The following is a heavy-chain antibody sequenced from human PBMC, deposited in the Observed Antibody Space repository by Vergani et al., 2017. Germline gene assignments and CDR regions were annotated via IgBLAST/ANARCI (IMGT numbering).Heavy chain of an antibody. J-gene: IGHJ5*02. CDR2: INAGNGNT. D-gene: IGHD2-2*01. CDR3: ARGKDCSSTSCTSYWFDP. CDR1: GYTFTSYA. V-gene: IGHV1-3*01. Sequence: QVQLVQSGAEVKKPEASVKVSCKASGYTFTSYAMHWVRQAPGQRLEWMGWINAGNGNTKYSQKFQGRVTITRDTSASTAYMELSSLRSEDTAVYYCARGKDCSSTSCTSYWFDPWGQGTLVTVSS.